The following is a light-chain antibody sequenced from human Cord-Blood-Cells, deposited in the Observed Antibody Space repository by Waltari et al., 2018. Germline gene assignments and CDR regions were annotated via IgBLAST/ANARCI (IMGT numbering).Light chain of an antibody. CDR3: QQSYSTPYS. V-gene: IGKV1-39*01. CDR2: AAS. Sequence: IQMTQHPSSLSASVGDRVTITCRASQSISSYLNWYQQKPGKAPKLLIYAASSLHSGVPSRFSGSGSGTDFTLTISSLQPEDFATYYCQQSYSTPYSFGQGTKLEIK. CDR1: QSISSY. J-gene: IGKJ2*03.